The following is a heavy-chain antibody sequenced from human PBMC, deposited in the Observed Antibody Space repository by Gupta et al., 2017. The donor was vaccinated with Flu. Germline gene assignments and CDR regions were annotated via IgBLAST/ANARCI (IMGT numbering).Heavy chain of an antibody. CDR2: ISPSLETG. J-gene: IGHJ4*02. CDR1: GGTFNTYN. CDR3: ATSRLIVARGDVAS. V-gene: IGHV1-69*01. Sequence: QVHLVQPGAEVKKPGSSVKVSCKASGGTFNTYNISWVRQAPGQGLEWMGEISPSLETGNNAQKFQGRGTRTAEESTGTAYMELSSMRSDDTAVDYCATSRLIVARGDVASWGQGTRVTVSS. D-gene: IGHD3-10*01.